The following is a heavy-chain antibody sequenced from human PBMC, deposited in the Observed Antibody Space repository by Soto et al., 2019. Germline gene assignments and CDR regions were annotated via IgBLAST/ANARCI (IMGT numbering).Heavy chain of an antibody. CDR2: IYYSGST. CDR1: GGSISSSSYY. CDR3: ASKRTVFYYYGMDV. J-gene: IGHJ6*02. V-gene: IGHV4-39*01. Sequence: SETLSLTCTVSGGSISSSSYYWGWIRQPPGKGLEWIGSIYYSGSTYYNPSLKSRVTISVDTSKNQFSLKLSSVTAADTAVYYCASKRTVFYYYGMDVWGQGTTVTVSS.